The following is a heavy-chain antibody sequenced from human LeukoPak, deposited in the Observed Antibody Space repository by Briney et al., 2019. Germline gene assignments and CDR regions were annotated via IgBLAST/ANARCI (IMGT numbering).Heavy chain of an antibody. Sequence: GGSLRLSCAASGFSFSSNGIHWVRQAPGKGLEWVSFIQTGGDPKYYADSVRGRFTISSDNSKKTCSLQMDSLRVEDTATYYCAREASTEIIGGMDVRGQGTTVTVTS. CDR3: AREASTEIIGGMDV. CDR2: IQTGGDPK. J-gene: IGHJ6*02. CDR1: GFSFSSNG. D-gene: IGHD2-8*02. V-gene: IGHV3-30*02.